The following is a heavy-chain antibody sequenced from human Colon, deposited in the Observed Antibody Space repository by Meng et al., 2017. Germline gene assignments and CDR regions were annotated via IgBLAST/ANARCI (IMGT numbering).Heavy chain of an antibody. CDR3: ARARITMIGGSDS. J-gene: IGHJ4*02. CDR1: GYTFRGYG. V-gene: IGHV1-18*01. Sequence: QVYLVRFVVEVKKPGASVKVSCKTSGYTFRGYGISWVRQAPGQGLEWMGWIRGYNGNTNYAQKFEGRVTMTTDTSTSTAYMELRNLTSDDTAVYYCARARITMIGGSDSWGQGTLVTVSS. CDR2: IRGYNGNT. D-gene: IGHD3-22*01.